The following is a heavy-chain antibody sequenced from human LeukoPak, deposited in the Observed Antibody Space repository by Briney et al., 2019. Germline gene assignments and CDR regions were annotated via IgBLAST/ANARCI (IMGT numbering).Heavy chain of an antibody. Sequence: GASVKVSCKASGYIFTGYYMHWVRQAPGQGLEWMGWINPNSGGTNYAQKFQGRVTMTRDTSISTAYMELSRLRSDDTAVYYCARGRGRIAVAGKKEVTLAYWGQGTLVTVSS. V-gene: IGHV1-2*02. CDR2: INPNSGGT. CDR3: ARGRGRIAVAGKKEVTLAY. CDR1: GYIFTGYY. D-gene: IGHD6-19*01. J-gene: IGHJ4*02.